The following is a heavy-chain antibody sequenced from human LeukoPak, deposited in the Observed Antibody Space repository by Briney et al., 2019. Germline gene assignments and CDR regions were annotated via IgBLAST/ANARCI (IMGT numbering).Heavy chain of an antibody. V-gene: IGHV4-39*01. D-gene: IGHD3-10*01. CDR3: ARHSGSWSISRPFDH. Sequence: PSETLSLTCSVSGASLTSGGFYWGWLRQSPGKGLEWIATIYYTGSTYYDPSLKSRVTISINTSKNQFSLNVRSVSAADTAVYYCARHSGSWSISRPFDHWGQGTLVTVTS. CDR2: IYYTGST. CDR1: GASLTSGGFY. J-gene: IGHJ5*02.